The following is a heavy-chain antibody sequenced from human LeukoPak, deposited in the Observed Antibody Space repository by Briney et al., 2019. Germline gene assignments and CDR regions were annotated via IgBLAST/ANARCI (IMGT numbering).Heavy chain of an antibody. CDR2: MNPNSGNT. D-gene: IGHD3-9*01. Sequence: ASVKVSCKAYVYTFTKYDINWVRQPTGQGLEWMGWMNPNSGNTSYDKNFHGRGTITTNTSSNTAYIALTSPGSDDTTMYYCVRVSYDGIDRYFDWSRPGDMDVWGKGTTVTVSS. CDR1: VYTFTKYD. J-gene: IGHJ6*03. CDR3: VRVSYDGIDRYFDWSRPGDMDV. V-gene: IGHV1-8*03.